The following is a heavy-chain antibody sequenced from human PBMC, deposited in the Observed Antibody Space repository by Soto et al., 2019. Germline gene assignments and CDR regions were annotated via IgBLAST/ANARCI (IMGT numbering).Heavy chain of an antibody. CDR1: GGSFSGYY. CDR2: INHSGST. V-gene: IGHV4-34*01. J-gene: IGHJ4*02. Sequence: SETLSLTCAVYGGSFSGYYWTWIRQPPGTGLEWIGEINHSGSTNYNPSLKSRVTISVDTSKNQFSLKLTSVTAADTAVYYCARDKIHGLFDDWGQETLVNVFS. CDR3: ARDKIHGLFDD.